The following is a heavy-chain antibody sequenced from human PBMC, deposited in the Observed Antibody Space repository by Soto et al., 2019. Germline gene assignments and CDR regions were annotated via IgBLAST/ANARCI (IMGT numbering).Heavy chain of an antibody. J-gene: IGHJ4*02. CDR2: ISGSGGST. D-gene: IGHD3-10*01. CDR1: GFTFSSYA. V-gene: IGHV3-23*01. CDR3: AKGAAEGAVPSRFDY. Sequence: EVQLLESGGGLVQPGGSLRLSCAASGFTFSSYAMSWVRQAPGKGLEWVSAISGSGGSTYYADSVKGRFTISRDNSQNPLHLQRNSVRAEDTAVYYCAKGAAEGAVPSRFDYWGQGTLVTVSS.